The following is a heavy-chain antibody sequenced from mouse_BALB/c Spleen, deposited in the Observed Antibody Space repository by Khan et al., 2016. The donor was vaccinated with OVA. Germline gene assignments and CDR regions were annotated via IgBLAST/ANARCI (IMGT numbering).Heavy chain of an antibody. CDR2: ISSSDST. D-gene: IGHD2-14*01. Sequence: EVQLQESGPSLVKPSQTLSLTCSVTGDSITSGYWNWIRKFPGNKLEYMGYISSSDSTFYNPSLKSRISITRDTSKNQYYLQLNSVTTEDPATYYCARWNYRYDGYLDYWGQGTTLTVSS. J-gene: IGHJ2*01. CDR3: ARWNYRYDGYLDY. V-gene: IGHV3-8*02. CDR1: GDSITSGY.